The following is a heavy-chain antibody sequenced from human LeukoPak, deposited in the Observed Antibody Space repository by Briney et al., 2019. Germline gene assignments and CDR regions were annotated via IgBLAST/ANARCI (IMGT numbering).Heavy chain of an antibody. D-gene: IGHD3-22*01. V-gene: IGHV3-23*01. CDR3: ACPKGYYYDSSGYFY. CDR1: GFTFSSYA. CDR2: ISGSGGST. Sequence: GGSLRLSCAASGFTFSSYAMSWVRQAPGKGLDWVSGISGSGGSTNHADSVKGRFTISRDNAKNSLYLQMNSLRAEDTAVYYCACPKGYYYDSSGYFYWGQGTLVTVSS. J-gene: IGHJ4*02.